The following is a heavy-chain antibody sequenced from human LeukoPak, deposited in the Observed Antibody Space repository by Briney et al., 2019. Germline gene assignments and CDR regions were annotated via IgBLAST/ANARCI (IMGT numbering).Heavy chain of an antibody. V-gene: IGHV4-59*01. J-gene: IGHJ6*03. CDR1: GGSISNYY. CDR3: ARGAWTTVTRGYYYYMDV. D-gene: IGHD4-17*01. CDR2: ICYSGST. Sequence: PSETVSLTCTVSGGSISNYYCYWIRQPPGKGLEWVGYICYSGSTNYNPSLKSRVTISVDTSKNQFSLKLSSVTAADTAVYYSARGAWTTVTRGYYYYMDVWGKGTTVTIS.